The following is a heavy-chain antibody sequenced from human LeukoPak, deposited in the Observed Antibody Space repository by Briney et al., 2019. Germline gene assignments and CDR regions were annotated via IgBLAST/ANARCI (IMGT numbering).Heavy chain of an antibody. J-gene: IGHJ4*02. D-gene: IGHD5-24*01. CDR1: GGSISSGSYY. Sequence: SETLSLTCTVSGGSISSGSYYWSWIRQPAGKGLEWIGRIYTSGSTNYNPSLKSRVTISVDTSKNQFSLKLSSVTAADTAVYYCARGLGRWLFDYWGQGTLVTVSS. CDR2: IYTSGST. CDR3: ARGLGRWLFDY. V-gene: IGHV4-61*02.